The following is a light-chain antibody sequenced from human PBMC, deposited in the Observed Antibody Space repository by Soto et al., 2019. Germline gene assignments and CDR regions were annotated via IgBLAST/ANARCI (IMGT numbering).Light chain of an antibody. CDR2: DVN. CDR1: SSNVGSYNS. J-gene: IGLJ1*01. V-gene: IGLV2-14*03. CDR3: GSFKTRTSEV. Sequence: QSALTQPASVSGSPGQSIAISCTGTSSNVGSYNSVSWYQQYPGKAPKLMIHDVNNRPSGISDCSSGSTSGNTASLTISVRYAEEAAYYYCGSFKTRTSEVFGAGTKLTVL.